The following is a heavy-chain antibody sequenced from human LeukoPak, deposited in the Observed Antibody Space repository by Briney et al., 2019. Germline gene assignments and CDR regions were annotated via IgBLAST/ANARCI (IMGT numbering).Heavy chain of an antibody. V-gene: IGHV3-9*01. D-gene: IGHD3-10*01. Sequence: GGSLRLSCAASGFTFDDYAMHWVRQAPGKGLEWVSGISWRSGSIAYADSVKGRFTISRDNAKNSLYLQMNSLRAEDTALYYCARGHYYGSGSRYFDCWGQGTLVTVSS. CDR3: ARGHYYGSGSRYFDC. J-gene: IGHJ4*02. CDR2: ISWRSGSI. CDR1: GFTFDDYA.